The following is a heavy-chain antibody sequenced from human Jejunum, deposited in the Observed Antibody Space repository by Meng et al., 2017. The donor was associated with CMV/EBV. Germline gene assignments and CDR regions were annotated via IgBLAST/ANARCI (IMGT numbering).Heavy chain of an antibody. D-gene: IGHD3-3*01. Sequence: YGTWIRQHPGKGLEWMGYIYFGGTTHYNPSLQSRITISADTSKNQFSLELRSLTAADTAVYYCARDDVKRDIRAYGVAPGWYFDFWGRGTLVTVSS. V-gene: IGHV4-31*02. CDR3: ARDDVKRDIRAYGVAPGWYFDF. J-gene: IGHJ2*01. CDR2: IYFGGTT. CDR1: Y.